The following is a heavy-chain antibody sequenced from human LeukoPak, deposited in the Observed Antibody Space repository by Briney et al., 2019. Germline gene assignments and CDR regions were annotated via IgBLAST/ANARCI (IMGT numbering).Heavy chain of an antibody. V-gene: IGHV3-23*01. J-gene: IGHJ5*02. CDR3: AKVTAVYGNWFDP. CDR2: ISGSGGST. CDR1: GFTFSDHW. D-gene: IGHD2-2*01. Sequence: GGSLRLSCGASGFTFSDHWMSWVRQAPGKGLEWVSAISGSGGSTYYADSVKGRFTISRDNSKNTLYLQMNSLRAEDTAVYYCAKVTAVYGNWFDPWGQGTLVTVSS.